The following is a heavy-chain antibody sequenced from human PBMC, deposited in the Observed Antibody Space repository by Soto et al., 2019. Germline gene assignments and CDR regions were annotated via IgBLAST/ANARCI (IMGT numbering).Heavy chain of an antibody. Sequence: QVQLVESGGGVVQPGRSLRLSCAASGFTFSSYCMHWVRQAPGKGLEWVAVISYDGSNKYYADSVKGRFTISRDNSKNTLYLQMNSLRAEDTAVYYCAKDRSSSWTLDYWGQGTLVTVSS. CDR2: ISYDGSNK. V-gene: IGHV3-30*18. D-gene: IGHD6-13*01. CDR1: GFTFSSYC. CDR3: AKDRSSSWTLDY. J-gene: IGHJ4*02.